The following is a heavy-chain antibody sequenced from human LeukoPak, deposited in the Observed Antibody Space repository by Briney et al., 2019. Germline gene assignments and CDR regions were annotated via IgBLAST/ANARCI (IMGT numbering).Heavy chain of an antibody. Sequence: GGSLRLSCAASGFTFTKHPMHWVRQASGKRLEYVSAISPSGDRTWYADSVKGRFIISRDNSKNTLYLQMNSLRAEDTAVYYCAKGAVKVVVITHWGQGTLVTVSS. CDR2: ISPSGDRT. D-gene: IGHD3-22*01. CDR1: GFTFTKHP. V-gene: IGHV3-64*04. CDR3: AKGAVKVVVITH. J-gene: IGHJ4*02.